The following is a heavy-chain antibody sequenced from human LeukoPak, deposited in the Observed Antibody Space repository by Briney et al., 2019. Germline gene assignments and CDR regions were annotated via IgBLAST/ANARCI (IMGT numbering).Heavy chain of an antibody. CDR1: GFTFDDYA. CDR3: AKALKAYYYDSSGYLDY. V-gene: IGHV3-9*01. D-gene: IGHD3-22*01. J-gene: IGHJ4*02. CDR2: ISWNSGSI. Sequence: GGSLRLSCAASGFTFDDYAMHWVRQAPGRGLEWVSGISWNSGSIGYADSVKGRFTISRDNAKNSLYLQMNSLRAEDTALYYCAKALKAYYYDSSGYLDYWGQGTLVTVSS.